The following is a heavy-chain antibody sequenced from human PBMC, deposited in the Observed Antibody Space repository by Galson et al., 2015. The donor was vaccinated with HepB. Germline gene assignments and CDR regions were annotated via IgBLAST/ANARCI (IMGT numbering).Heavy chain of an antibody. D-gene: IGHD6-19*01. CDR1: GDSVSSNSAA. Sequence: CAISGDSVSSNSAAWNWIRQSPSRGLEWLGRTYYRSKWYNDYAVSMKSRITINPDTSKNQFSLQLNSVTPEDTAVYYCARVSPGIAVAGSLQYYYYYMDVWGKGTTVTVSS. CDR3: ARVSPGIAVAGSLQYYYYYMDV. J-gene: IGHJ6*03. V-gene: IGHV6-1*01. CDR2: TYYRSKWYN.